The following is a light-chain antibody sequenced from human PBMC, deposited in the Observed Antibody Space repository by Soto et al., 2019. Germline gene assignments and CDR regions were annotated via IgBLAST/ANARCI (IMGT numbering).Light chain of an antibody. CDR3: QSYDSSLRGV. CDR1: SSNIGAGYD. J-gene: IGLJ3*02. CDR2: GNS. V-gene: IGLV1-40*01. Sequence: QSVLTQPPSVSGASGQRVTISCTGSSSNIGAGYDVHWYQPLPGTAPKLLIYGNSNRPSGVPDRFSGAKSGTSASLAITGLQAEDEADYYCQSYDSSLRGVFGGGTKVTVL.